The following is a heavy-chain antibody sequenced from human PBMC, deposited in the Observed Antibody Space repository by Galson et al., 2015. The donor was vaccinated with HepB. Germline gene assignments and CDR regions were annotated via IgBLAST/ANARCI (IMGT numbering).Heavy chain of an antibody. Sequence: LSLTCTVSGGSISSGGYYWSWIRQHPGKGLEWIGYIYYSGSTYYNPSLKSRVTISVDTSKNQFSLKLSSVTAADTAVYYCAREHFGYFQHWGQGTLVTVSS. J-gene: IGHJ1*01. D-gene: IGHD3-16*01. CDR3: AREHFGYFQH. CDR2: IYYSGST. V-gene: IGHV4-31*03. CDR1: GGSISSGGYY.